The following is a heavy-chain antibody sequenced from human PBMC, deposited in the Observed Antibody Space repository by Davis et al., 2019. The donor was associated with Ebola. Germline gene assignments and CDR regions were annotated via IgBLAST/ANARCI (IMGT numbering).Heavy chain of an antibody. CDR1: GGPISSSNW. J-gene: IGHJ4*02. V-gene: IGHV4-4*02. D-gene: IGHD7-27*01. CDR2: IYYSGST. CDR3: VRGRTWGIPDY. Sequence: MPSETLSLTCAAPGGPISSSNWWSWVRQPPGKGLEWLGYIYYSGSTYYNPSLKSRVVISVDTSKNQFSLNLTSVTAADTAIYYCVRGRTWGIPDYWGQGTLVTVSS.